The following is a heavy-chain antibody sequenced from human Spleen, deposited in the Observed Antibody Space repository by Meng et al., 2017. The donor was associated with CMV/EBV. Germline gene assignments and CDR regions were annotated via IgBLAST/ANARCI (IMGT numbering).Heavy chain of an antibody. Sequence: TFSNYAINWVRQAPGQGLEWMGESMAMLGATDYAQKFRGRVTIATDESTTTAYMELTSLGTEDTAMYYCARDRDSYSDSASYYGADHWGQGTLVTVSS. CDR3: ARDRDSYSDSASYYGADH. V-gene: IGHV1-69*05. CDR1: TFSNYA. D-gene: IGHD3-10*01. CDR2: SMAMLGAT. J-gene: IGHJ4*02.